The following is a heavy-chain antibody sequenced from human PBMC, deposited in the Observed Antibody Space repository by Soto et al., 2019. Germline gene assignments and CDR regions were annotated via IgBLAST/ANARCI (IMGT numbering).Heavy chain of an antibody. J-gene: IGHJ4*02. CDR3: AKALGRDFSDFDS. D-gene: IGHD3-10*01. CDR1: GFSFSSYG. Sequence: GGSLSLSCAASGFSFSSYGMHWVRQAPGKGLEWVAAICDSGGSKYYADSVKGRFTISRDNSRHTLYLQMNSLRAEDTAIYYCAKALGRDFSDFDSWGQGTQVTVSS. V-gene: IGHV3-33*06. CDR2: ICDSGGSK.